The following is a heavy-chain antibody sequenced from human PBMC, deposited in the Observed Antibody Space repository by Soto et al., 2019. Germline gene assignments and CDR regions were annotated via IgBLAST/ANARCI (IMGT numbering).Heavy chain of an antibody. V-gene: IGHV3-48*01. CDR2: ISISSSTI. D-gene: IGHD3-22*01. Sequence: EVQLVESGGGLVQPGGSLRLSCAASGFTFSSYSMNWVRQAPGKGLEWVSYISISSSTIYYADSVKGRFTISRDNAKNSLYLQMNSLRAEDTAVYYCARGAYYYDTSGLSYWGHGTLVTVSS. CDR3: ARGAYYYDTSGLSY. J-gene: IGHJ4*01. CDR1: GFTFSSYS.